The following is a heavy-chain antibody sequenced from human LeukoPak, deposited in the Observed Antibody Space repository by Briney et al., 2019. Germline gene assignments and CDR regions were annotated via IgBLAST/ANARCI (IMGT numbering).Heavy chain of an antibody. CDR3: TKWSGFGDD. D-gene: IGHD3-10*01. CDR1: GFTFSSNS. Sequence: GGSLRLSCAASGFTFSSNSMTWVRQTPGKGLEWVSGISGSGDSTFYADSVKGRFTISRDNSRNTVYLQMSSLRPEDTAVYYCTKWSGFGDDWGQGTLVTVSS. J-gene: IGHJ4*02. V-gene: IGHV3-23*01. CDR2: ISGSGDST.